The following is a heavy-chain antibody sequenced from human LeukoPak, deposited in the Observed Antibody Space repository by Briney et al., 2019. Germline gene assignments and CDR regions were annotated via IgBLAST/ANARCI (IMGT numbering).Heavy chain of an antibody. CDR2: IYYSGST. J-gene: IGHJ4*02. V-gene: IGHV4-39*01. CDR1: GGSISSSSYY. D-gene: IGHD6-13*01. CDR3: ARQWGGMAAAADY. Sequence: SETLSLTCTVSGGSISSSSYYWGWIRQPPGKGLEWIGSIYYSGSTYYNPSLKSRVTISVDTSKNQFSLKLSSVTAADTAVYYCARQWGGMAAAADYWGQGTLVTVSS.